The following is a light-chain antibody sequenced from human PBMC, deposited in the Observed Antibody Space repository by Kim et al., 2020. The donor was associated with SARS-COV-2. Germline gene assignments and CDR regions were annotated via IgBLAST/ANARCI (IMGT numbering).Light chain of an antibody. CDR3: QQYDNLPPLFT. Sequence: VGDRVTITCQSSQDISNYLNWYQQKPWKAPKLLIYDASNLETGVPSRFSGSGSGTDFTFTISSLQPEDIATYYCQQYDNLPPLFTFGPGTKVDIK. V-gene: IGKV1-33*01. J-gene: IGKJ3*01. CDR1: QDISNY. CDR2: DAS.